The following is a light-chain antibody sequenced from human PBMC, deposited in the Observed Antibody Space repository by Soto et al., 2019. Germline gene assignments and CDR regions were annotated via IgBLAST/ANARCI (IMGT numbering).Light chain of an antibody. V-gene: IGLV1-44*01. CDR2: SHN. CDR1: SSNIGSNT. CDR3: AAWDDSLNGRV. J-gene: IGLJ1*01. Sequence: QSVLTQPPSASGTPGQRVTISCSGSSSNIGSNTVNWYQQLPGTAPKLLIYSHNQRPSGVPDRFSGSKSGNSASLAISGLQSEDEADYYCAAWDDSLNGRVFGTWTKLTVL.